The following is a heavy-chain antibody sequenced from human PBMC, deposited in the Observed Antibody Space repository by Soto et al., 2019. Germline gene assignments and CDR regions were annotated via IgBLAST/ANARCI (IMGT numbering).Heavy chain of an antibody. Sequence: PGGSLRLSCAASGFTFSSYSMNWVRQAPGKGLEWVSSISSSSYIYYADSVKGRFTISRDNAKNSLYLQMNSLRAEDTAVYYCARVYYDFWSGYYYYYYGMDVWGQGTTVTVSS. CDR2: ISSSSYI. CDR3: ARVYYDFWSGYYYYYYGMDV. J-gene: IGHJ6*02. CDR1: GFTFSSYS. V-gene: IGHV3-21*01. D-gene: IGHD3-3*01.